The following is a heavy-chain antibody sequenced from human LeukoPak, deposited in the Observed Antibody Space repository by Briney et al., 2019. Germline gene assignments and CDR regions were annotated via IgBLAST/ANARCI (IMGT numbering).Heavy chain of an antibody. CDR1: GGTFSSYA. D-gene: IGHD5-24*01. J-gene: IGHJ4*02. Sequence: GASVKVSCKASGGTFSSYAISWVRQAPGQGLEWMGRIIPILGIANYAQKFQGRVTITADKSTSTAYMELGSLRSEDTAVYYCARWLFRDGYNFPYNWGQGTLVTVSS. V-gene: IGHV1-69*04. CDR2: IIPILGIA. CDR3: ARWLFRDGYNFPYN.